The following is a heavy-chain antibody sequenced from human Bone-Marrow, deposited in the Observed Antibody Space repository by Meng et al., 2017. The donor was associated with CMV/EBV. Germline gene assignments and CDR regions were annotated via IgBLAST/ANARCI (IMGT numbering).Heavy chain of an antibody. V-gene: IGHV3-7*01. CDR2: IKQDGSEK. CDR1: GFTFSSHW. CDR3: AREVRSRGGFDP. J-gene: IGHJ5*02. Sequence: GGSLRLSCTVSGFTFSSHWMSWVRLAPGKGLEWVANIKQDGSEKYYVDSVKGRFTISRDNAKNSLYLQMDSLRGEDTAVYYCAREVRSRGGFDPWGQGTPVTVSS. D-gene: IGHD3-10*01.